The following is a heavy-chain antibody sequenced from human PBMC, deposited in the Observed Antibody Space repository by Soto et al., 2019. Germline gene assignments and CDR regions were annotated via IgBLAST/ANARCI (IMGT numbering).Heavy chain of an antibody. CDR1: GLRFSSEW. CDR2: IKYDGSEK. Sequence: GGSLRLSCEASGLRFSSEWMSWVRQAPGKGLEWVANIKYDGSEKQYVDSVKGRFTISRDNAKNSLYLQMNSLSADDTAVYYCARAHSWGQGTLVTVSS. V-gene: IGHV3-7*01. CDR3: ARAHS. J-gene: IGHJ4*02.